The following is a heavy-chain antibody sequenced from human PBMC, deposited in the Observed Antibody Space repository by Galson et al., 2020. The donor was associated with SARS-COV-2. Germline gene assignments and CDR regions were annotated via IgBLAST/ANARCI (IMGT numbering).Heavy chain of an antibody. CDR3: ARTPGGSYWGYFDY. J-gene: IGHJ4*02. D-gene: IGHD1-26*01. CDR1: GLTFSSYA. V-gene: IGHV3-30-3*01. Sequence: GESLKISCAASGLTFSSYAMHWVRQAPGKGLEWVAVISYDGSNKYYADSVKGRFTISRDNSKNTLYLQMNSLRAEDTAVYYCARTPGGSYWGYFDYWGQGTLVTVSS. CDR2: ISYDGSNK.